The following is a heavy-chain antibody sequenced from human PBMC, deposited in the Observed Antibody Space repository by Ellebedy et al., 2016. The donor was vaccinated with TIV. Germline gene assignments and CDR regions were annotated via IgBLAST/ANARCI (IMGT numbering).Heavy chain of an antibody. D-gene: IGHD6-19*01. CDR3: ARDRAVGTMDAFDI. V-gene: IGHV3-7*04. CDR2: IKRDGSEK. CDR1: GFTFSSYG. J-gene: IGHJ3*02. Sequence: PGGSLRLSCAASGFTFSSYGMHWVRQAPGKGLEWVANIKRDGSEKYYVDSVKGRFTISRDNTNNSLYLQMNSLRAEDTAVYYCARDRAVGTMDAFDIWGQGTMVTVSS.